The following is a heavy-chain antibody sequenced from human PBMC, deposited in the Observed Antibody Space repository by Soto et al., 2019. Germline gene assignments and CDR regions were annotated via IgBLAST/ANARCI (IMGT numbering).Heavy chain of an antibody. CDR2: IYYSGST. V-gene: IGHV4-39*01. Sequence: PSETLSLTCTVSGGSISSSSYYWGWIRQPPGKGLEWIGSIYYSGSTYYNPSLKSRVTISVDTSKNQFSLKLSSVTAADTAVYYCARVRDLYGVGFDYWGQATLVTVSS. J-gene: IGHJ4*02. D-gene: IGHD4-17*01. CDR3: ARVRDLYGVGFDY. CDR1: GGSISSSSYY.